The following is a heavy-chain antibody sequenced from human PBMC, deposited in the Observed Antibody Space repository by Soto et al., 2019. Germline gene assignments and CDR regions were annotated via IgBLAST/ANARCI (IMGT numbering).Heavy chain of an antibody. V-gene: IGHV3-21*01. CDR3: ARDSLSGFEGYYYDSSGYYAPYYFDY. CDR2: ISSSSSYI. Sequence: XVSLRLSCAASGFTFSSYSMNWVRQAPGKGLEWVSSISSSSSYIYYADSVKGRFTISRDNAKNSLYLQMNSLRAEDTAVYYCARDSLSGFEGYYYDSSGYYAPYYFDYWGQGTLVTVSS. J-gene: IGHJ4*02. D-gene: IGHD3-22*01. CDR1: GFTFSSYS.